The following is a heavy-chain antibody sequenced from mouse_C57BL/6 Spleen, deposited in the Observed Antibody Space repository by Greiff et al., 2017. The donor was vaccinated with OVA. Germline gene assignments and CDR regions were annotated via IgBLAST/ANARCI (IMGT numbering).Heavy chain of an antibody. CDR2: ISGGGGNT. J-gene: IGHJ4*01. CDR3: ARHTTTVQAMDY. Sequence: EVKLVESGGGLVKPGGSLKLSCAASGFTFSSYTMSWVRQTPEKRLEWVATISGGGGNTYYPDSVKGRFTISRDNAKNTLYLQMSSLRSEDTALYYCARHTTTVQAMDYWGQGTSVTVSS. V-gene: IGHV5-9*01. CDR1: GFTFSSYT. D-gene: IGHD1-1*01.